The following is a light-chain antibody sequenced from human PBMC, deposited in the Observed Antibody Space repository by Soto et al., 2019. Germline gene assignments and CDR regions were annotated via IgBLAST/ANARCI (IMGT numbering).Light chain of an antibody. Sequence: EIVMTQSPATLSVSPGERATLSCRASQSVSSSYLAWYQQKPGQAPRLLIYDASNRATGIPARFSGSGSGTEFTLTISSLQPDDFATYYCQQYKSYSATFGQGTKVDI. CDR1: QSVSSSY. J-gene: IGKJ1*01. V-gene: IGKV3D-15*01. CDR2: DAS. CDR3: QQYKSYSAT.